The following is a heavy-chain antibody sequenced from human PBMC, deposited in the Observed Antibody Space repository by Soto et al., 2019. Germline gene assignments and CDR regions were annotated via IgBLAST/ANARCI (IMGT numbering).Heavy chain of an antibody. CDR3: ARDGRYCSGGSCYSV. CDR1: GGTFSSYT. V-gene: IGHV1-69*08. J-gene: IGHJ4*02. D-gene: IGHD2-15*01. Sequence: QVQLVQSGAEVKKPGSSVKVSCKASGGTFSSYTISWVRQAPGQGLEWMGRIIPILGIANYAQKFQGRVRITADKSTSTAYMELSSLRSEDTAVYYCARDGRYCSGGSCYSVWGQGTLVTVSS. CDR2: IIPILGIA.